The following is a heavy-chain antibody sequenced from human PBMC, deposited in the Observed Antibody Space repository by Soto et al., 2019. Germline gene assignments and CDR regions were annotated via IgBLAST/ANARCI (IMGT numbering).Heavy chain of an antibody. D-gene: IGHD3-10*01. V-gene: IGHV1-3*01. Sequence: ASVKVSCKAAGYTFTSYAMHWVRQAPGQRLEWMGWINAGNGNTKYSQKFQGRVTITRDTSASTAYMELSSLRSEDTAVYYCARDLILWFGGLLPGSYFDYWGQGTLVTVSS. CDR2: INAGNGNT. CDR3: ARDLILWFGGLLPGSYFDY. CDR1: GYTFTSYA. J-gene: IGHJ4*02.